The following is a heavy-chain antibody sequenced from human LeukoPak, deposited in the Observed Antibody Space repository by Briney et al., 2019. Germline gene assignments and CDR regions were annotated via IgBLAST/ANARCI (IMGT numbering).Heavy chain of an antibody. Sequence: SETLSLTCTVSGASISSYSWSWIRQPPGKGLEWIGYIYSSGSTNYNPSLTSRVTISVDTSKNQFSLKLSSVTAADTAVYYCARDNSGSYYYYYGMDVWGQGATVIVSS. D-gene: IGHD1-26*01. CDR2: IYSSGST. J-gene: IGHJ6*02. CDR1: GASISSYS. CDR3: ARDNSGSYYYYYGMDV. V-gene: IGHV4-59*01.